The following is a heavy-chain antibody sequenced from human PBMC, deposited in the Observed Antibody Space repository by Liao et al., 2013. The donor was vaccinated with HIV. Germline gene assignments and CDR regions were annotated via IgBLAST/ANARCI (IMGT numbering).Heavy chain of an antibody. CDR1: GGSLSGYS. CDR2: INHSGRT. CDR3: AKGLDSLTAYEVVTDEEDF. V-gene: IGHV4-34*01. Sequence: QVQLQQWGAGLLKPSETLSLTCAVYGGSLSGYSWTWIRQPPGKGLEWIGEINHSGRTNYNPSLKSRVTISVDKSKNQFSLNLTSVTAADTAVYYCAKGLDSLTAYEVVTDEEDFWGQGNPGHRLL. J-gene: IGHJ4*02. D-gene: IGHD3-22*01.